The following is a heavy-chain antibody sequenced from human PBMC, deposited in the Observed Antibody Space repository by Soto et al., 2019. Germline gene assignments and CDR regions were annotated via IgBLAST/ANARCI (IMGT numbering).Heavy chain of an antibody. J-gene: IGHJ4*02. CDR1: GGSISSSSYY. D-gene: IGHD3-10*01. CDR3: ARSMITMVRGVIDY. V-gene: IGHV4-39*01. Sequence: SETLSLTCTVSGGSISSSSYYWGWIRQPPGKGLEWIGSIYYSGSTYYNPSLKSRVTISVDTSKNQFSLKLISVTAADTAVYYCARSMITMVRGVIDYWGQGTLVTVSS. CDR2: IYYSGST.